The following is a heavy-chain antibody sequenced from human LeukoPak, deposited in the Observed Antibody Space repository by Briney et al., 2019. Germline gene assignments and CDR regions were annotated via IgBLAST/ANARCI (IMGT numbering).Heavy chain of an antibody. D-gene: IGHD4-17*01. J-gene: IGHJ5*02. Sequence: GASVKVSCKTSGGTFTNSAISWVRQAPGQGLEWLGGIMPFFGTAGYAQKFQGRVTITKDESTRTVYLELTSLTSDDTAVYYCARDVHGDYGSGWFDPWGQGTLVSVSS. V-gene: IGHV1-69*05. CDR2: IMPFFGTA. CDR3: ARDVHGDYGSGWFDP. CDR1: GGTFTNSA.